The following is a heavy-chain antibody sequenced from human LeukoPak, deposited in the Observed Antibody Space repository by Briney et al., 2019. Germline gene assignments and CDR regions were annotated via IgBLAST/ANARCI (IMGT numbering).Heavy chain of an antibody. CDR3: AREGASTTVRSLDS. CDR1: GGSISSGSYY. V-gene: IGHV4-61*02. J-gene: IGHJ4*02. D-gene: IGHD4-11*01. CDR2: IYSSGST. Sequence: SETLSLTCTVSGGSISSGSYYWSWIRQPAGKGLEWIGRIYSSGSTNYNPSLKSRVTMSVDTSKNQFSLKLTSVTAADTAVYYCAREGASTTVRSLDSWGQGTLVTVSS.